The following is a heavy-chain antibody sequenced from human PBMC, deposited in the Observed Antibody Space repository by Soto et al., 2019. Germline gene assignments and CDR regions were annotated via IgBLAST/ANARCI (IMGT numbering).Heavy chain of an antibody. CDR1: GGTFSSYA. V-gene: IGHV1-69*13. J-gene: IGHJ5*02. Sequence: SVKVSCKASGGTFSSYAISWVRQAPGQGLEWMGGIIPIFGTANYAQKFQGRVTITADESTSTAYMELSSLRSEDTAVYYCARGREFVVPAAAHLAWFDPWGQGTLVTVSS. CDR3: ARGREFVVPAAAHLAWFDP. D-gene: IGHD2-2*01. CDR2: IIPIFGTA.